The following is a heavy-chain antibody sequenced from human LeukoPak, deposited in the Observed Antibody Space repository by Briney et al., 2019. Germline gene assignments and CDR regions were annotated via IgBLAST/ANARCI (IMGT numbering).Heavy chain of an antibody. J-gene: IGHJ3*02. CDR1: GYTFTGYY. D-gene: IGHD3-16*02. CDR3: ATWSDRFDAFDI. Sequence: GASVKVSCKASGYTFTGYYIQCVRQAPGQGLEWMGWINPNSGGTNYAQKFQGRVTTTRDTSISTAYMELSRLRSDDTAVYYCATWSDRFDAFDIWGQGTMVTVSS. CDR2: INPNSGGT. V-gene: IGHV1-2*02.